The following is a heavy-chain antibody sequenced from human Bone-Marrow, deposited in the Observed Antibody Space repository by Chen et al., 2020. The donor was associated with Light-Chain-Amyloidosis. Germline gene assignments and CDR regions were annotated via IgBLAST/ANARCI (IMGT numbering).Heavy chain of an antibody. CDR2: IHHSGSP. Sequence: QLQLQESGPGVVKPSETLSLSCTVSGGFIRGTEDCWGWIRQSPGRGLEWIGSIHHSGSPYYNPSLQSRLSLSVDTSKNQFFLTLTSVTAADTALYFCVRRLYSTEWSYVFDTWGQGTLVTVSS. CDR1: GGFIRGTEDC. J-gene: IGHJ4*02. D-gene: IGHD3-10*02. CDR3: VRRLYSTEWSYVFDT. V-gene: IGHV4-39*01.